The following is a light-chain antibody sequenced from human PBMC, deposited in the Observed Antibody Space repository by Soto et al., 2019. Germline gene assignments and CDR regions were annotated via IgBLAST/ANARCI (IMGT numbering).Light chain of an antibody. J-gene: IGKJ5*01. CDR3: QQYYSYLIT. CDR2: AAS. CDR1: QGISSY. Sequence: AIRMTQSPSSFSASTGDRVTITCRASQGISSYLAWYQQKPGKAPKLLIYAASTLQSGVPSRSSGSGSGTDFTLTISCLQSEDFATYYCQQYYSYLITFGQGTRLEI. V-gene: IGKV1-8*01.